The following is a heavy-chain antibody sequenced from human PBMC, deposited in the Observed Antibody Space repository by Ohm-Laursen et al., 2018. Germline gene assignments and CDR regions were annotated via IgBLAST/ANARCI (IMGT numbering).Heavy chain of an antibody. CDR1: GFTFDDYA. D-gene: IGHD6-19*01. CDR3: AKDGRVSSGWYYGWFDP. V-gene: IGHV3-9*01. Sequence: SLRLSCAASGFTFDDYAMHWVRQAPGKGLEWVSGISWKSGSIGYADSVKGRFTISRDNAKNSLYLQMNSLRAEDTALYYCAKDGRVSSGWYYGWFDPWGQGTLVTVSS. J-gene: IGHJ5*02. CDR2: ISWKSGSI.